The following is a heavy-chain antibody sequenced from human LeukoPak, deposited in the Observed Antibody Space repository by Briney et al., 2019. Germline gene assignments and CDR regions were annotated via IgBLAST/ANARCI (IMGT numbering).Heavy chain of an antibody. J-gene: IGHJ3*02. CDR3: AKAQLISMIVVIPDAFDI. Sequence: PGGSLRLSCAASGFTFSSYGMHWVRQAPGKGLEWVAFIRYDGSNKYYADSVKGRFTISRDNSKNTLYLQMNSLRAEDTAVYYCAKAQLISMIVVIPDAFDIWGQGTIVTVSS. CDR2: IRYDGSNK. CDR1: GFTFSSYG. V-gene: IGHV3-30*02. D-gene: IGHD3-22*01.